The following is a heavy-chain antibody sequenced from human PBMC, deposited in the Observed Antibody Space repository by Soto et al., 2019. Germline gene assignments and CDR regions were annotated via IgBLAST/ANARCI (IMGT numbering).Heavy chain of an antibody. CDR3: ARGDYCTNVVCHWGFFDY. CDR1: GYTFTSYG. Sequence: ASVKVSCKASGYTFTSYGISWVRQAPGQGLEWMGWISAYNGNTNYAQKLQGRVTMTTDTSTSTAYMELRSLRSDDTAVYYCARGDYCTNVVCHWGFFDYWGQGTLVTVSS. V-gene: IGHV1-18*04. CDR2: ISAYNGNT. J-gene: IGHJ4*02. D-gene: IGHD2-8*01.